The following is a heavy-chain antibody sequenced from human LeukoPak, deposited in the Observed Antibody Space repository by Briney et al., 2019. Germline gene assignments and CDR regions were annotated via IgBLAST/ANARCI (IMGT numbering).Heavy chain of an antibody. CDR1: GGSFSGYY. CDR2: INHSGGT. V-gene: IGHV4-34*01. J-gene: IGHJ4*02. Sequence: PSETLSLTCAVYGGSFSGYYWSWIRQPPGKGLEWIGEINHSGGTNYNPSLKSRVTISVDTSKNQFSLKLSSVTAADTAVYYCARGQGGPPPCWGQGTLVTVSS. D-gene: IGHD3-16*01. CDR3: ARGQGGPPPC.